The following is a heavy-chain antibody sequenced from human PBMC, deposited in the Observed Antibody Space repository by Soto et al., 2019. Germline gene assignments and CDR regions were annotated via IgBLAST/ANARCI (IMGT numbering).Heavy chain of an antibody. CDR3: AREGARVGRSGSRNAAFDI. V-gene: IGHV1-2*02. CDR1: VYTFTVYY. D-gene: IGHD3-10*01. Sequence: SVKGSWKGSVYTFTVYYMRWVRKAHEQGLEWMGWINPNSGGTNYAQKFQGRVTMTKDTSISTADMELSRLRSDDTAVYYGAREGARVGRSGSRNAAFDIWGQRTMLTV. J-gene: IGHJ3*02. CDR2: INPNSGGT.